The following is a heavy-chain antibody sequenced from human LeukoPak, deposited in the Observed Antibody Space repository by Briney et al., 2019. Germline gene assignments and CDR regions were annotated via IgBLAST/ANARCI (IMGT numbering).Heavy chain of an antibody. V-gene: IGHV4-59*01. CDR3: ARYCSGGNCYSKAFDY. J-gene: IGHJ4*02. CDR2: VYYSGST. CDR1: GGSISSFY. Sequence: PSETLSLTCSVSGGSISSFYWSWIRQPPGKGLEWIGYVYYSGSTYYNPSLESRVTMSVDTSKNQISLNLGSVTAADTAIYYCARYCSGGNCYSKAFDYWGQGTLVTVSS. D-gene: IGHD2-15*01.